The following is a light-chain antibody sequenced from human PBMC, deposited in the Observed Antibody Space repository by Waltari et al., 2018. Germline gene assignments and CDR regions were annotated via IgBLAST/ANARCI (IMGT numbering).Light chain of an antibody. CDR3: TSYTSSHGLV. V-gene: IGLV2-14*03. Sequence: QSALTQPASVSGSPGQSITISCTGTSRDVGGYYYLSWYQQHPGKATKVVIFDVSYRPSGVSNRFSASKSGNTASLTISGLQAEDEADYYCTSYTSSHGLVFGTGTKVTVL. CDR1: SRDVGGYYY. CDR2: DVS. J-gene: IGLJ1*01.